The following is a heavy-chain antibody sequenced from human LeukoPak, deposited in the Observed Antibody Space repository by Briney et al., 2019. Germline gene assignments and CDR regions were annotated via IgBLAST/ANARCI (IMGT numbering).Heavy chain of an antibody. V-gene: IGHV4-39*01. CDR2: IYYSGST. CDR3: ARQDYDSSGYYSLNYFDY. CDR1: GGSISSSSYY. D-gene: IGHD3-22*01. J-gene: IGHJ4*02. Sequence: PSETLSLTCTVSGGSISSSSYYWGWIRQPPGKGLEWIGSIYYSGSTYYNPSLKSRVTIPVDTSKNQFSLKLSSVTAADTAVYYCARQDYDSSGYYSLNYFDYWGQGTMVTVSS.